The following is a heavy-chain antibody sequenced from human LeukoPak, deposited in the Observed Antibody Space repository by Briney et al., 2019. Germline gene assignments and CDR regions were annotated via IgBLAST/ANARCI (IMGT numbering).Heavy chain of an antibody. J-gene: IGHJ4*02. V-gene: IGHV3-7*03. D-gene: IGHD3-22*01. CDR2: IKQDGSEK. Sequence: GGSLRLSCAASGFTFSSYWMSWVRQAPGKGLEWVANIKQDGSEKYYVDSVKGRFTISRDNSKNTLYLQMNSLRAEDTAVYYCAKSAAWDYYDSSGYYTQISPFDYWGQGTLVTVSS. CDR1: GFTFSSYW. CDR3: AKSAAWDYYDSSGYYTQISPFDY.